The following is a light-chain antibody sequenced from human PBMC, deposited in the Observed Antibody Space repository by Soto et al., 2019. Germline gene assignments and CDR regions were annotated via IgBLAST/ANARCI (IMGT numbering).Light chain of an antibody. Sequence: EIVLTQSPGTLSLSPGERATLSCRASQSVDRSYLAWYQQKPGQAPRLLIYGASTRATGIPDRFRGSGSGTDFTLTISRLAPEDFAVYYCQQYGSSPRTFGGGTKVEIK. CDR3: QQYGSSPRT. CDR1: QSVDRSY. CDR2: GAS. V-gene: IGKV3-20*01. J-gene: IGKJ4*01.